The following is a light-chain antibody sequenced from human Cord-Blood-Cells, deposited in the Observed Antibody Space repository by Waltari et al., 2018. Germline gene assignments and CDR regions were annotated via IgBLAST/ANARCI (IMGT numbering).Light chain of an antibody. J-gene: IGLJ3*02. Sequence: QSALTPPATVSGSPGQSITISCTGTSSDVGGYNYVSWYQQHPGKAPKLMIYEVSNRPSGVSNRFSGSKSGNTASLTISGLQAEDEADYYCSSYTSSSTRVVGGGTKLTVL. CDR3: SSYTSSSTRV. CDR1: SSDVGGYNY. CDR2: EVS. V-gene: IGLV2-14*01.